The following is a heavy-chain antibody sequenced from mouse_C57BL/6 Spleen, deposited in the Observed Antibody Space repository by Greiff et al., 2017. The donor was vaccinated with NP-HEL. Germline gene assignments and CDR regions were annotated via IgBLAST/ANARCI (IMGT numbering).Heavy chain of an antibody. D-gene: IGHD1-1*02. CDR2: IFPGSGST. CDR1: GYTFTDYY. J-gene: IGHJ3*01. Sequence: VQLQQSGPELVKPGASVRISCKASGYTFTDYYINWVKQRPGQGLEWIGWIFPGSGSTYYNEKFKGKATLTVYNSSSTASMLLSSLTAEDAAFYFCARSGSSWFAYWGQGTLVTVSA. CDR3: ARSGSSWFAY. V-gene: IGHV1-75*01.